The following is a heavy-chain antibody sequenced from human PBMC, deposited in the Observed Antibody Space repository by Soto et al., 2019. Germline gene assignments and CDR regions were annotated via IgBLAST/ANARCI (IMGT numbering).Heavy chain of an antibody. CDR3: ARDRVRNYYDSSAYPDAFDI. D-gene: IGHD3-22*01. J-gene: IGHJ3*02. CDR2: ISYDGSNK. CDR1: GFTFSSYA. Sequence: PGESLKISCAASGFTFSSYAMHWVRQAPGKGLEWVAVISYDGSNKYYADSVKGRFTISRDNAKNSLYLQMNSLRAEDTAVYYCARDRVRNYYDSSAYPDAFDIWGQGTMVTV. V-gene: IGHV3-30-3*01.